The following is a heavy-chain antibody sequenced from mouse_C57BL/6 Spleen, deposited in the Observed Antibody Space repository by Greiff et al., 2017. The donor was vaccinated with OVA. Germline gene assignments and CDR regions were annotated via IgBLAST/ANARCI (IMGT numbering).Heavy chain of an antibody. J-gene: IGHJ2*01. Sequence: QVQLQQPGAELVRPGSSVKLSCKASGYTFTSYWMDWVKQRPGQGLEWIGNIYPSDSETHYNQKFKDKATLTVDKSSSTAYMQLSSLTSEDSAVYYCASSVVAVGEFDYWGQGTTLTVSS. V-gene: IGHV1-61*01. D-gene: IGHD1-1*01. CDR1: GYTFTSYW. CDR3: ASSVVAVGEFDY. CDR2: IYPSDSET.